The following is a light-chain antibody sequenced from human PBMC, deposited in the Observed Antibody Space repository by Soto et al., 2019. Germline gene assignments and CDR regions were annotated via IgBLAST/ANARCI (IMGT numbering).Light chain of an antibody. V-gene: IGKV1-9*01. Sequence: IQVTQSPSSVSASVGDRVTITCRASQGITSYLAWYQQKPGKAPKLLIYAASALQTGVSSRFSGSGYGTDFALTISNLQPEDFATYFCQQLYSYPLTFGGGTTVEF. CDR1: QGITSY. J-gene: IGKJ4*01. CDR2: AAS. CDR3: QQLYSYPLT.